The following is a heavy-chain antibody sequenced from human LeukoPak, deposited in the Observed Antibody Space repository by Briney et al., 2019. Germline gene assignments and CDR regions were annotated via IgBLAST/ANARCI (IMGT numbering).Heavy chain of an antibody. CDR3: ARDQPALDY. CDR2: INLNTGDT. CDR1: GYTFTSYD. Sequence: ASVKVSCKASGYTFTSYDINWVRQATGQGLEWMGWINLNTGDTDYAPKFQGRVTMTRDTSITTAYMELSRLRYDDTAVYYCARDQPALDYWGRGTLVTVSS. V-gene: IGHV1-2*02. J-gene: IGHJ4*02.